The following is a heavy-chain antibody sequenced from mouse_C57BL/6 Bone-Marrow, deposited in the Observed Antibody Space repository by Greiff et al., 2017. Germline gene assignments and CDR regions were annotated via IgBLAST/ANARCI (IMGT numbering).Heavy chain of an antibody. CDR3: ARDTGSSYGYFDV. Sequence: EVNLMESEGGLVQPGSSMKLSCTASGFTFSDYYMAWVRQVPEKGLEWVANINYDGSSTYYLDSLKSRFIISRDNAKNILYLQMSSLKSEDTATYYCARDTGSSYGYFDVWGTGTTVTVSS. CDR1: GFTFSDYY. V-gene: IGHV5-16*01. CDR2: INYDGSST. J-gene: IGHJ1*03. D-gene: IGHD1-1*01.